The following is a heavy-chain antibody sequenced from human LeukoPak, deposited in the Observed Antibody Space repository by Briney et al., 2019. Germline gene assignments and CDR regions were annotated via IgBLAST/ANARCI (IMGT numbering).Heavy chain of an antibody. CDR1: GFTFDDYG. Sequence: GSLRLSCAASGFTFDDYGMSWVRQAPGKGLEWIGEINHSGSTNYNPSLKSRVTISVDTSKNQFSLKLSSVTAADTAVYYCARVRYSNYFDYWGQGTLVTVSS. V-gene: IGHV4-34*01. CDR3: ARVRYSNYFDY. D-gene: IGHD4-11*01. J-gene: IGHJ4*02. CDR2: INHSGST.